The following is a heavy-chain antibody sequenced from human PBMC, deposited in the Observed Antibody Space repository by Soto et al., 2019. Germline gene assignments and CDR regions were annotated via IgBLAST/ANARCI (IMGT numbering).Heavy chain of an antibody. Sequence: SETLSLTCTVSGGSISSGDYYWSWIRQPPGKGLEWIGYIYYSGSTYDNPSLKSRVTISVETSNNQFSLKVSSVTPADTAVYYCDRDKGGCSSTSCYKTDAWNYYFDYWGQGTMVTVSS. CDR3: DRDKGGCSSTSCYKTDAWNYYFDY. CDR1: GGSISSGDYY. CDR2: IYYSGST. J-gene: IGHJ4*02. V-gene: IGHV4-30-4*01. D-gene: IGHD2-2*02.